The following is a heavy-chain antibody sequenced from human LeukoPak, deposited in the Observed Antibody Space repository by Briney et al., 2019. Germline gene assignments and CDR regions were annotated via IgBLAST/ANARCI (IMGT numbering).Heavy chain of an antibody. CDR1: GFTFSSYW. D-gene: IGHD3-16*02. V-gene: IGHV3-7*01. CDR3: AREVRLGELSFFDY. Sequence: PGGSLRLSCAASGFTFSSYWMSWVRQAPGKGPEWVANIKQDGSEKYYVDSVKGRFTISRDNAKNSLYLQMNSLRAEDTAVYYCAREVRLGELSFFDYWGQGTLVTVSS. CDR2: IKQDGSEK. J-gene: IGHJ4*02.